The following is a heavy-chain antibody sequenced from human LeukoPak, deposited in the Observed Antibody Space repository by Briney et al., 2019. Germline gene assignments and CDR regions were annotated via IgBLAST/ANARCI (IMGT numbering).Heavy chain of an antibody. D-gene: IGHD3-9*01. J-gene: IGHJ4*02. CDR1: GYTLTELS. CDR3: ATGGILTGYLNSDY. Sequence: ASLKVSCKISGYTLTELSMHWVRQTPGNGLECMGGFDPEDGETLYAQKFQGRVTMTEDTSTDTAYMELSSLRSEDTAVYYCATGGILTGYLNSDYWGQGTLVTVSS. V-gene: IGHV1-24*01. CDR2: FDPEDGET.